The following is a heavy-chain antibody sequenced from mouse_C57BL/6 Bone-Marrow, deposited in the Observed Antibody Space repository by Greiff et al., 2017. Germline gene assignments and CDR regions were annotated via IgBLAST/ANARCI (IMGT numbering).Heavy chain of an antibody. CDR2: IDPSDSYT. D-gene: IGHD1-1*01. Sequence: QVQLQQSGAELVRPGTSVKLSCKASGYTFTSYWMHWVKQRPGQGLEWIGVIDPSDSYTNYNQKFKGKATLTVDTSSSTAYMELSSLTSEDSAVYYWARKTTVVATRGYFDVWGTGTTVTVSS. CDR1: GYTFTSYW. J-gene: IGHJ1*03. CDR3: ARKTTVVATRGYFDV. V-gene: IGHV1-59*01.